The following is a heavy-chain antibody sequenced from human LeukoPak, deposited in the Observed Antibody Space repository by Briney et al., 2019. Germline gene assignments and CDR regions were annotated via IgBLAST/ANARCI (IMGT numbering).Heavy chain of an antibody. J-gene: IGHJ4*02. V-gene: IGHV1-18*01. CDR1: RYTFTSYG. CDR3: ARVTLWFGETGHFDY. Sequence: ASVKVSCKASRYTFTSYGISWVRQAPGQGLEWMGWISIYNGKTNYAQNLQGRVTMTTDTSTSTAYMELRGLRSDDTAVYYCARVTLWFGETGHFDYWGQGTLVTVSS. D-gene: IGHD3-10*01. CDR2: ISIYNGKT.